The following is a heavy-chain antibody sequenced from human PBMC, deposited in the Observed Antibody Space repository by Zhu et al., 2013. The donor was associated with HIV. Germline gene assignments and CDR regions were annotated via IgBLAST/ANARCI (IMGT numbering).Heavy chain of an antibody. Sequence: QVQLVQSGAEVKKPGSSVKVSCKASGGTFSNYAISWVRQAPGQGLEWMGGIIPIFATANYAQKFQGRVTITADESTSTAYMELSSLRSEDTAVYYCAGAASGSWFTDWGQGTLVTVSS. J-gene: IGHJ4*02. V-gene: IGHV1-69*01. CDR1: GGTFSNYA. D-gene: IGHD6-13*01. CDR3: AGAASGSWFTD. CDR2: IIPIFATA.